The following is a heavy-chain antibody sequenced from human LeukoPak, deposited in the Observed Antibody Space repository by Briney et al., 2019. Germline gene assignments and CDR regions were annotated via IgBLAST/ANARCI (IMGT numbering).Heavy chain of an antibody. CDR2: IYHSGST. J-gene: IGHJ6*02. CDR3: ARDRSSSSSYYYYGMDV. D-gene: IGHD6-6*01. CDR1: GGSISSGGYS. Sequence: SETLSLTCAVSGGSISSGGYSWSWIRQPPGKGLEWIGYIYHSGSTYYNPSLKSRVTISVDTSKNQFSLKLSSVTAADTAVYYCARDRSSSSSYYYYGMDVWGQGTTVTVSS. V-gene: IGHV4-30-2*01.